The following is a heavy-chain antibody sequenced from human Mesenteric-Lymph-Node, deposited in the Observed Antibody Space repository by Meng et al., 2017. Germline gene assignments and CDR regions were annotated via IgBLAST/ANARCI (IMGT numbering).Heavy chain of an antibody. Sequence: QGQLVGSGGGVAQRGRALRLSFAASGFAFSSYGMHWVRQAPGKGLEWVALISHDGSNKYYADSVKGRFTVSRDNSKNTLYLQMNSQTTEDTAVYYCAGGYSYGDYWGQGTLVTVSS. J-gene: IGHJ4*02. CDR3: AGGYSYGDY. CDR2: ISHDGSNK. CDR1: GFAFSSYG. V-gene: IGHV3-30*03. D-gene: IGHD5-18*01.